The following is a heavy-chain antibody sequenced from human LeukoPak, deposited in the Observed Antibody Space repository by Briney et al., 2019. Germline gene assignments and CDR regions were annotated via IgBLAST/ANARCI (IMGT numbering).Heavy chain of an antibody. CDR1: GFTVSSNY. Sequence: GGSLRLSRAASGFTVSSNYMSWVRQAPGKGLEWVSVIYSGGSTYYADSVKGRFTISRDNSKNTLYLQMNSLRAEDTAVYYCARNRAAAGTGWFDPWGQGTLVTVSS. CDR3: ARNRAAAGTGWFDP. CDR2: IYSGGST. V-gene: IGHV3-53*01. D-gene: IGHD6-13*01. J-gene: IGHJ5*02.